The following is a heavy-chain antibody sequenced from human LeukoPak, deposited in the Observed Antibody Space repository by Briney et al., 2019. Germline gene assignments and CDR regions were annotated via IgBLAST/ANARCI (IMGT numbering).Heavy chain of an antibody. J-gene: IGHJ4*02. CDR1: GYTFTSYW. D-gene: IGHD3-22*01. Sequence: GESLKISCKGSGYTFTSYWIGWVRQMPGKGLEWMGIIYPGDSDTRYSPSFQGQVTISADKSISTAYLQWSSLKASDTAMYYCARRGYYYDTSGYYHFDYWGQGTLVTVSS. CDR3: ARRGYYYDTSGYYHFDY. CDR2: IYPGDSDT. V-gene: IGHV5-51*01.